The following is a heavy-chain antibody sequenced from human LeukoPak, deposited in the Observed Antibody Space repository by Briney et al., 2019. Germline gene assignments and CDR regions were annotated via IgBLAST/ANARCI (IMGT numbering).Heavy chain of an antibody. CDR3: AKGSVVPAAMGVPAFDI. CDR2: IRYDGSNK. CDR1: GFTFSSYG. J-gene: IGHJ3*02. D-gene: IGHD2-2*01. Sequence: GGSLRLSCAASGFTFSSYGMHWVRQAPGKGLEWAAFIRYDGSNKYYADSVKGRFTISRDKSKNTLYLQMNSLRAEDTAVYYCAKGSVVPAAMGVPAFDIWGQGTMVTVSS. V-gene: IGHV3-30*02.